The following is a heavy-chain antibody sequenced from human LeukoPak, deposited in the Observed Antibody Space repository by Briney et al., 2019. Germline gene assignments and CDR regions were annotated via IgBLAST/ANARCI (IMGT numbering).Heavy chain of an antibody. V-gene: IGHV3-23*01. Sequence: GGSLRLSCAASGFTFSTYAMSWVRQAPGKGLEWVSALTNSGGSGGVTYYADSVKGRFIISRDNSKSTLYLQMNSLRAEDAAVYYCAKDVVPYYYDGDSRGYYRFDYWGQGTLVTVSS. CDR1: GFTFSTYA. CDR3: AKDVVPYYYDGDSRGYYRFDY. J-gene: IGHJ4*02. CDR2: LTNSGGSGGVT. D-gene: IGHD3-22*01.